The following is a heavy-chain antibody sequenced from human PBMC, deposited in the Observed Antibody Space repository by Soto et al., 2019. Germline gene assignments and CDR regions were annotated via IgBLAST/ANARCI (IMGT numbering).Heavy chain of an antibody. CDR3: AREPMVRAAHGLDI. D-gene: IGHD3-10*01. CDR2: INPNSVGT. V-gene: IGHV1-2*02. CDR1: GYTFTGHY. J-gene: IGHJ3*02. Sequence: ASVKVSCKASGYTFTGHYMHWVRQAPGQGLEWMGWINPNSVGTNYAQKFQGRVTMTRDTSISTAYMELSRLRSDDTAVYYCAREPMVRAAHGLDIWGQGTMVTVSS.